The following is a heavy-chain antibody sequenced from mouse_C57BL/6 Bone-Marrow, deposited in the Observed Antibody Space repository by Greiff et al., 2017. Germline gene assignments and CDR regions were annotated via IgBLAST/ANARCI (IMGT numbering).Heavy chain of an antibody. CDR3: GGGWLPWYFDV. CDR2: IDPSDSYT. J-gene: IGHJ1*03. Sequence: VQLQQPGAELVKPGASVKLSCKASGYTFTSYWMQWVKQRPGQGLEWIGEIDPSDSYTNYNQKFKGKATLTVDTSSSTAYMQLSSLTSEDSAVYYCGGGWLPWYFDVWGTGTTGTVSS. CDR1: GYTFTSYW. V-gene: IGHV1-50*01. D-gene: IGHD2-3*01.